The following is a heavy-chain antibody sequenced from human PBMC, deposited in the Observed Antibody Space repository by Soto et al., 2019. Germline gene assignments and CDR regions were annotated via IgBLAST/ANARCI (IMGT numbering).Heavy chain of an antibody. CDR3: ARVPDLNYCSRTRWLYYFDY. CDR1: GFTFSRYI. V-gene: IGHV3-23*01. CDR2: INSNGGST. D-gene: IGHD2-2*01. J-gene: IGHJ4*02. Sequence: EVQLLESGGGLVQPGGSLRLSCVASGFTFSRYIMSWVRQAPGKGLEWVSTINSNGGSTYYADSVKGRFTVSRDNSRNSLYLQMNSLRAEETAVYYCARVPDLNYCSRTRWLYYFDYWGQGGLVTVSS.